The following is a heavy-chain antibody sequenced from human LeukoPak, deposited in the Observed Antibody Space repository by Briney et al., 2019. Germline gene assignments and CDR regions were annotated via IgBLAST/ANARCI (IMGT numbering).Heavy chain of an antibody. CDR1: GGSFSGYY. V-gene: IGHV4-34*01. Sequence: PSETLSLTCAVYGGSFSGYYWSWIRQPPGKGLEWIGEINHSGSTNHNPSLKSRVTISVDTSKNQFSLKLSSVTAADTAVYYCASGRKYYYGSGSYSYWGQGTLVTVSS. CDR3: ASGRKYYYGSGSYSY. J-gene: IGHJ4*02. D-gene: IGHD3-10*01. CDR2: INHSGST.